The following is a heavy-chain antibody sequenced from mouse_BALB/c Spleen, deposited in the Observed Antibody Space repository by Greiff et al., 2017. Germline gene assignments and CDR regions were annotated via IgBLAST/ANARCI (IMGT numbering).Heavy chain of an antibody. V-gene: IGHV1-80*01. Sequence: VQLQESGAELVRPWSSVKISCKASGYAFSSYWMNWVKQRPGQGLEWIGQIYPGDGDTNYNGKFKGKATLTADKSSSTAYLQLSSLTSEDSAVYFCARGQGWFAYWGQGTLVTVSA. CDR2: IYPGDGDT. CDR3: ARGQGWFAY. D-gene: IGHD6-1*01. CDR1: GYAFSSYW. J-gene: IGHJ3*01.